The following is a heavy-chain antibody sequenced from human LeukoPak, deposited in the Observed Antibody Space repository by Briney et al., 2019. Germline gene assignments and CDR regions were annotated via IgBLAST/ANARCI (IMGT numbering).Heavy chain of an antibody. CDR1: GFTFSSYG. CDR2: IRYEGSSK. J-gene: IGHJ5*02. V-gene: IGHV3-30*02. CDR3: AKDLLRDRWFGES. D-gene: IGHD3-10*01. Sequence: GGSLRLSCAASGFTFSSYGMHWVRQAPDKGLEWVSFIRYEGSSKYYADSVKGRFTISRDNSKNTLYLQMDSLRPEDTAVYYCAKDLLRDRWFGESWGQGTLVTVSS.